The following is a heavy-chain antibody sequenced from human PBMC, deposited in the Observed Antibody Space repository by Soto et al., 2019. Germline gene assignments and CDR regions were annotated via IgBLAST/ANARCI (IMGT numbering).Heavy chain of an antibody. V-gene: IGHV1-3*01. CDR2: LNGGVDGT. CDR3: AREVKGVTSFDY. Sequence: QVRLIQSGPEMMQPGASVRVSCTASGFTALSYAFHWVRQAPGQGPEWLGWLNGGVDGTSYSQRLKGRVTISRDTSTNTVYLEVKSLTSEDTAVYYGAREVKGVTSFDYWGQGTLVTVSS. J-gene: IGHJ4*02. CDR1: GFTALSYA. D-gene: IGHD3-10*01.